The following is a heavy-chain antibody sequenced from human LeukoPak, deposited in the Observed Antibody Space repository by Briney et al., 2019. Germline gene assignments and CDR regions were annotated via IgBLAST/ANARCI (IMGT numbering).Heavy chain of an antibody. CDR2: IKRKADGGTT. J-gene: IGHJ4*02. Sequence: GGSLRLSCAVSGFTFINAWITWVRQAPGKGLEWVGRIKRKADGGTTDYAAPVKGRFTISRDASKDMIYLQMNSLKTEDTAVYYCTTPSLRYNRRALDYWGQGTLVTVSS. CDR3: TTPSLRYNRRALDY. V-gene: IGHV3-15*01. CDR1: GFTFINAW. D-gene: IGHD1-14*01.